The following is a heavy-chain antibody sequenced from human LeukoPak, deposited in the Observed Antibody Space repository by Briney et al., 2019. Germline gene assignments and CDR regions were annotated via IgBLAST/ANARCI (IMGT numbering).Heavy chain of an antibody. Sequence: ASVKVSCKASGYTFTGYYMHWVRQAPGQGLEWMGWINPNSGGTNYAQKFQGRVTMTRDTSISTAYMELSRLRSDDTAVYYCARVAFPNYYDSSGNDAFDIWGQGTMVTVSS. V-gene: IGHV1-2*02. CDR2: INPNSGGT. CDR1: GYTFTGYY. CDR3: ARVAFPNYYDSSGNDAFDI. D-gene: IGHD3-22*01. J-gene: IGHJ3*02.